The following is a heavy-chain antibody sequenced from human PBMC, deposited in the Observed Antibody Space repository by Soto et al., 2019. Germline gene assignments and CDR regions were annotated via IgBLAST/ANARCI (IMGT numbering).Heavy chain of an antibody. CDR3: ARDWGRSNCCEY. CDR2: VYYTGST. Sequence: PSETLSLTCTVSGGSVNTFYWSWTRQPPGKGLEWVGHVYYTGSTDYNPSLNSRVTISVDTTKNQVPLKLNSVTTPDTAVYFLARDWGRSNCCEYWGRGTMVTVSS. CDR1: GGSVNTFY. D-gene: IGHD2-21*01. V-gene: IGHV4-59*02. J-gene: IGHJ4*02.